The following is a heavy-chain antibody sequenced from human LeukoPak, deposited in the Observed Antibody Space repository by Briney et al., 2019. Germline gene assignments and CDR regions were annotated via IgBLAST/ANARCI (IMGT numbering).Heavy chain of an antibody. CDR2: IYYSGST. D-gene: IGHD3-3*01. CDR3: ARGHVGYDFWSGYLGP. Sequence: SETLSLTCTVSGGSISSYYWSWIRQPPGKGLEWIGYIYYSGSTNYNPSLKSRVTISVDTSKNQFSLKLSSVTAADTAVYYCARGHVGYDFWSGYLGPWGQGTLVTVSS. CDR1: GGSISSYY. J-gene: IGHJ5*02. V-gene: IGHV4-59*12.